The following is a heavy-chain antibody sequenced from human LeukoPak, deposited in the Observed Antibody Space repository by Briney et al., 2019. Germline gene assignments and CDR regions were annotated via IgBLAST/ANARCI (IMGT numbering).Heavy chain of an antibody. Sequence: ASVKVSCKASGRLFTSYGIAWVRQAPGEGLEGVGWISNFDGDTKVAENLQGRVTLTTDSSTSTAYMVLRNLKFDDTAVYYCVRARGCSNCVLTDGFDSWGQGTKVTVSS. CDR1: GRLFTSYG. CDR3: VRARGCSNCVLTDGFDS. D-gene: IGHD6-13*01. V-gene: IGHV1-18*01. J-gene: IGHJ3*01. CDR2: ISNFDGDT.